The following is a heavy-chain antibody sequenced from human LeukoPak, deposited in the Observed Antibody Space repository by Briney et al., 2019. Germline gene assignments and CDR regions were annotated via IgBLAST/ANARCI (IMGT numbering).Heavy chain of an antibody. J-gene: IGHJ4*02. CDR1: GGSISSYY. CDR3: ARDLSESYFDY. Sequence: SETLSLTCTVSGGSISSYYWSWIRQPPGKGLEWIGYIYYSGSTNYNPSLKSRVTMSVDTSKNQFSLKLSSVTAADTAVYYCARDLSESYFDYWGQGTLVTVSS. CDR2: IYYSGST. V-gene: IGHV4-59*12.